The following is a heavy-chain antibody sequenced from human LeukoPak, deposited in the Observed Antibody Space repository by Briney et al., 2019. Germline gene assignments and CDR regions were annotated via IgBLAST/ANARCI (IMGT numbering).Heavy chain of an antibody. J-gene: IGHJ4*02. D-gene: IGHD6-13*01. Sequence: EASVKVSCKASGGTISSYAISWVRQAPGQGLEWMGRIIPILGIANYAQKFQGRVTITADKSTSTAYMELSSLRSEDTAVYYCASQGAAAGTRGYFDYWGQGTLVTVSS. CDR1: GGTISSYA. CDR3: ASQGAAAGTRGYFDY. V-gene: IGHV1-69*04. CDR2: IIPILGIA.